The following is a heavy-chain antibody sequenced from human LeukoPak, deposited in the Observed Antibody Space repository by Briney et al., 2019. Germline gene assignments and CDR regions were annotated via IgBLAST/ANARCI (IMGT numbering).Heavy chain of an antibody. V-gene: IGHV3-7*03. J-gene: IGHJ4*02. CDR3: ARMLGYCSSTSRKCDY. D-gene: IGHD2-2*01. CDR2: IKQDGSEK. CDR1: GFTFSSYW. Sequence: GGSLRLSCAASGFTFSSYWMSWVRQAPGKGLEWVANIKQDGSEKYYVDSVKGRFTISRDNAKNSLYLQMNSLRAEDTAVYYCARMLGYCSSTSRKCDYWGQGTLVTVSS.